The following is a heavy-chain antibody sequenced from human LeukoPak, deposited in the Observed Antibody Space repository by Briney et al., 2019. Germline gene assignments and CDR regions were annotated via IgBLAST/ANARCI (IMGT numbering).Heavy chain of an antibody. CDR1: GFAVSTSW. V-gene: IGHV3-7*03. D-gene: IGHD6-13*01. J-gene: IGHJ4*02. Sequence: GGSLRLSCAASGFAVSTSWMGWVRQAPGRGLEWVASLQDDGSHQYYVDSAKGRFTISRENAKNSLFLQMSSLRVEDTAVYYCARDLSSRDAYWGQGTPVTVSS. CDR2: LQDDGSHQ. CDR3: ARDLSSRDAY.